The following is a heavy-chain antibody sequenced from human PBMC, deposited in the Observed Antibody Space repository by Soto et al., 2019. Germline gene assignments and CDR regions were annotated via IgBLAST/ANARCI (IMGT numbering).Heavy chain of an antibody. CDR2: IYTDDST. CDR3: ARVNYYDSSGPHDAFDI. CDR1: GFTVSSNY. J-gene: IGHJ3*02. V-gene: IGHV3-53*01. Sequence: GGSLRLSCAASGFTVSSNYMSWVRQAPGKGLEWLSVIYTDDSTYYADSVKGRFTISRDNAKNSLYLQMNSLRAEDTAVYYCARVNYYDSSGPHDAFDIWGQGTMVTVSS. D-gene: IGHD3-22*01.